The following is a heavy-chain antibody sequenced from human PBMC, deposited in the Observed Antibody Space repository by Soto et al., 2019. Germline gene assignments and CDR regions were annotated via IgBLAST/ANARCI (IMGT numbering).Heavy chain of an antibody. D-gene: IGHD3-3*01. CDR3: ACVAPTIFGPPFHHNLVDV. Sequence: QVQLVQSGGGLVEPGGSLRLSCAASGFKFSDYHMTWIRQAQGKGLEWISYISSSGTYTTYTDSVKGRFTVSRDNAKSSLYPQTNSLRGEDTAVYYCACVAPTIFGPPFHHNLVDVWGQGNTITVAS. CDR1: GFKFSDYH. J-gene: IGHJ6*02. V-gene: IGHV3-11*06. CDR2: ISSSGTYT.